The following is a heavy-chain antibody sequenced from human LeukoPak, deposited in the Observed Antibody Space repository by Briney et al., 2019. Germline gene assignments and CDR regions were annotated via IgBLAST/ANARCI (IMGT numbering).Heavy chain of an antibody. V-gene: IGHV4-31*03. CDR1: GGSISSGGYY. J-gene: IGHJ4*02. Sequence: SETLSLTCTVSGGSISSGGYYWSWIRQHPGKGLEWIGYIYYSGSTYYNPSLKSRVTISVDTSKNQFSLKLSSVTAADTAVYYCARNSGDILTGPVYWGQGTLVTVSS. CDR3: ARNSGDILTGPVY. CDR2: IYYSGST. D-gene: IGHD3-9*01.